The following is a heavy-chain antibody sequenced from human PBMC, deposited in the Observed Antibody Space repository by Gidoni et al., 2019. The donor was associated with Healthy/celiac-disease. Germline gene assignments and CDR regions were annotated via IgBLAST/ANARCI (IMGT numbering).Heavy chain of an antibody. J-gene: IGHJ3*02. V-gene: IGHV1-69*06. Sequence: QVQLVQSGAEVKKPGSSVKVSCKASGGTFSSYAISWVRQAPGQGLEWMGGIIPIFGTANYAQKFQGRDTITADKSTSTAYMELSSLRSEDTAVYYCARDRITGTTGGGAFDIWGQGTMVTVSS. CDR2: IIPIFGTA. CDR3: ARDRITGTTGGGAFDI. D-gene: IGHD1-20*01. CDR1: GGTFSSYA.